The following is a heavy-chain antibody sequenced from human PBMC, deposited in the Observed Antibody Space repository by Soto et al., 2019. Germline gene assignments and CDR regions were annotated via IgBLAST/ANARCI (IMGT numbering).Heavy chain of an antibody. D-gene: IGHD2-15*01. CDR3: AKGEWSYCRGGSCYYFDY. V-gene: IGHV1-3*01. CDR1: GYTFTGYA. CDR2: INAGNGNT. J-gene: IGHJ4*02. Sequence: QVQLVQSGSELKKPGASVKVSCKASGYTFTGYAMHWVRQAPGQRLEWMGWINAGNGNTKYSQKLQGRFTITRDTSASTDYMELSSLRSEGTAVYYCAKGEWSYCRGGSCYYFDYWGQGTLVTVSS.